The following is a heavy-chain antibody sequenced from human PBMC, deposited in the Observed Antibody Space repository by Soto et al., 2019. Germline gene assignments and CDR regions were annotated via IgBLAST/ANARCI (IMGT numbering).Heavy chain of an antibody. CDR3: ARSRGGYFDY. J-gene: IGHJ4*02. CDR1: GGSISSYY. CDR2: IYYSGST. Sequence: SETLSLTCTVSGGSISSYYWSWIRQPPGKGLEWIGYIYYSGSTNYNPSLNSRVTISVDTSKNQFSLKLSSVTVADTAVYYCARSRGGYFDYWGQGTLVTVSS. V-gene: IGHV4-59*01. D-gene: IGHD3-22*01.